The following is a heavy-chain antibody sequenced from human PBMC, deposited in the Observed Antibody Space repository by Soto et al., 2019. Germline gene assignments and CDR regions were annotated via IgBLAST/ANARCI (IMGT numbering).Heavy chain of an antibody. CDR2: INHSGST. J-gene: IGHJ4*02. Sequence: SETLSLTCAVYGGSFSGYYWSWIRQPPGKGLEWIGEINHSGSTNYNPSLKSRVTISVDTSKNQFSLKLSSVTAADTAVYYCARQPHTYYYDSSGSEFDYWGQGTLVTVSS. CDR3: ARQPHTYYYDSSGSEFDY. D-gene: IGHD3-22*01. CDR1: GGSFSGYY. V-gene: IGHV4-34*01.